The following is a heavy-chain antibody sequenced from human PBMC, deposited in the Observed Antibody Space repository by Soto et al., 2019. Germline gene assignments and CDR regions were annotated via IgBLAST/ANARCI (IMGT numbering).Heavy chain of an antibody. J-gene: IGHJ4*02. Sequence: SETLSLTCTVSGGSFSGYFWTWIRQPPGKGLEWLAEINHSGITNYNPSVESRVSMSVDTSKNQFSLTLTSLTAADSAMYYCASTSRATPGTGLDSWGQGALVTVSS. CDR1: GGSFSGYF. CDR3: ASTSRATPGTGLDS. CDR2: INHSGIT. V-gene: IGHV4-34*10.